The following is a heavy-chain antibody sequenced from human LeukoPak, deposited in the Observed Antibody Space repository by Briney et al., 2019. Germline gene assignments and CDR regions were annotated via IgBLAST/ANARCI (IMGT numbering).Heavy chain of an antibody. Sequence: GGSLRLSCAASGFTFSRYWMSWVRQAPGKGLECVANIKEDGSEKYYVDSVKGRFTISRDNAKNSLYLQMNSLRAEDTAVYYCARDWLAGNPYHAFDLWGKGTMVTVSS. CDR1: GFTFSRYW. CDR2: IKEDGSEK. J-gene: IGHJ3*01. CDR3: ARDWLAGNPYHAFDL. V-gene: IGHV3-7*01. D-gene: IGHD3-22*01.